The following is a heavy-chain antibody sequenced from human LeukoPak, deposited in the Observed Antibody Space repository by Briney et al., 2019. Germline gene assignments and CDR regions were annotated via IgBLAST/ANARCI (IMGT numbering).Heavy chain of an antibody. D-gene: IGHD2-2*01. J-gene: IGHJ4*02. CDR2: ISPRGGGT. Sequence: PGGSLRLSCAASGFTFSNHGMNWVRQAPGKGLEWLSGISPRGGGTYYADSVKGRFTISRDNSKNTLYLQMNSLRAEDTAVYYCAKSLLAAAIFDYWGQGTLVTVSS. V-gene: IGHV3-23*01. CDR3: AKSLLAAAIFDY. CDR1: GFTFSNHG.